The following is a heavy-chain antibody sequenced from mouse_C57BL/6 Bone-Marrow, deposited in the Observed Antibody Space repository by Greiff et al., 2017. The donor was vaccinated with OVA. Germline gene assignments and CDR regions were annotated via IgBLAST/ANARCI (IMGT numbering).Heavy chain of an antibody. V-gene: IGHV1-69*01. CDR2: IDPSDSYT. CDR3: ARGGYYVDY. D-gene: IGHD1-1*02. CDR1: GYTFTSYW. Sequence: VQLQQPGAELVMPWASVKLSCKASGYTFTSYWMHWVKQRPGQGLEWIGEIDPSDSYTNYNQKFKGKSTLTVDKSSSTAYMQLSSLTSEDSAVYYCARGGYYVDYWGQGTTLTVSS. J-gene: IGHJ2*01.